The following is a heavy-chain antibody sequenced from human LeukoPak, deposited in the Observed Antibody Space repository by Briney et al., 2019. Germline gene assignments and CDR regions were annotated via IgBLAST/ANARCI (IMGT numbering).Heavy chain of an antibody. Sequence: GGSPRLSCAASGFTFSNPWMSWGRQAPRKGPEWVANIKQDGSEKTYVDSVKGRFTISRDNAKNSLYLQMNSLRAGDTAVYYCARGGLRLGNWGQGTLVTVSS. J-gene: IGHJ4*02. CDR1: GFTFSNPW. CDR3: ARGGLRLGN. D-gene: IGHD3-16*01. CDR2: IKQDGSEK. V-gene: IGHV3-7*01.